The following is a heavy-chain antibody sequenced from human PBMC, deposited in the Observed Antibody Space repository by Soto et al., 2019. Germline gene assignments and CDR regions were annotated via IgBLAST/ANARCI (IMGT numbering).Heavy chain of an antibody. CDR3: ARGITVILGVQGDAPDNSYFDS. D-gene: IGHD3-22*01. V-gene: IGHV4-34*01. CDR2: INHSGNT. J-gene: IGHJ4*02. CDR1: GGSFSGHY. Sequence: QVQLQQWGAGLLKPSETLSLTCAVYGGSFSGHYWSWIRQPPGKGLEWMGEINHSGNTNQNPSLKSRVTISVDTSKNQFSLKLKSVTAADMAVYYCARGITVILGVQGDAPDNSYFDSWGQGTLVTVSS.